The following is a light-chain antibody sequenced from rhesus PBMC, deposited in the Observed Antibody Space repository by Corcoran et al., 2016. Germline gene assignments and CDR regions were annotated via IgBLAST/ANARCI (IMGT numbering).Light chain of an antibody. CDR1: QSVGSY. V-gene: IGKV3-24*04. Sequence: ETVVTQSPATLALSPGERATLSCRASQSVGSYLAWYQQKPGQAPRLLIFGASRRATGIPDRFRGRGSGTDFTLTLSSLGPEDVGVYYCQQSSNLWTFGQGTKVEIK. J-gene: IGKJ1*01. CDR2: GAS. CDR3: QQSSNLWT.